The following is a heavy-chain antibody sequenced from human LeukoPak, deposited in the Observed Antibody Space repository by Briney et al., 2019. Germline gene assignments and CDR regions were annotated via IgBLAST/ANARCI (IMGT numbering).Heavy chain of an antibody. V-gene: IGHV3-15*01. J-gene: IGHJ4*02. Sequence: GGSLRLSCAASGFTFSNAWMSWVRQAPGKGLEWVGRIKSKTDGGTTDYAAPVKGRFTISRDDSKNTLYLQMNSLRAEDTAVYYCAKDLPYYDSSGYNPKDYWGQGTLVTVSS. CDR2: IKSKTDGGTT. CDR3: AKDLPYYDSSGYNPKDY. CDR1: GFTFSNAW. D-gene: IGHD3-22*01.